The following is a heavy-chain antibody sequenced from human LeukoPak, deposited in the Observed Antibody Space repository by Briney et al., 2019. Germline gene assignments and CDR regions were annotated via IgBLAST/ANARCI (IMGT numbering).Heavy chain of an antibody. CDR1: GFTVSSNY. CDR2: IYSGGST. Sequence: GGSLRLSCAASGFTVSSNYMSWVRQAPGKGLEWVSVIYSGGSTYYADSVKGRFTISRDNSKNTLYPQMNSLRAEDTAVYYCARTPYYDSSGYPDAAFDIWGQGTMVTVSS. D-gene: IGHD3-22*01. J-gene: IGHJ3*02. CDR3: ARTPYYDSSGYPDAAFDI. V-gene: IGHV3-53*01.